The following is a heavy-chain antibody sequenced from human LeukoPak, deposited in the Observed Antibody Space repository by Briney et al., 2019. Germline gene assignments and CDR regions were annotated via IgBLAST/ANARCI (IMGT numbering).Heavy chain of an antibody. CDR3: AREKGELLWFGEVPNYDY. CDR1: GDTLTSYG. D-gene: IGHD3-10*01. CDR2: ISAYNGNT. V-gene: IGHV1-18*01. Sequence: ASVKVSCKASGDTLTSYGISWVRQAPGQGLEWMGWISAYNGNTNYAQKLQGRVTMTTDTSTSTAYMELRSLRSDDTAVYYCAREKGELLWFGEVPNYDYWGQGTLVTVSS. J-gene: IGHJ4*02.